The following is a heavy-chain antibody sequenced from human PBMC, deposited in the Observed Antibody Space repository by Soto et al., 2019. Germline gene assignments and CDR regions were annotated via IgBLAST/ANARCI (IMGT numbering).Heavy chain of an antibody. CDR3: ARDQPGYSYGYGLGY. D-gene: IGHD5-18*01. Sequence: PGGSLRLSCAASGFTFSSYWMSWARQAPGKGLEWVANIKQDGSEKYYVDSVKGRFTISRDNAKNSLYLQMNSLRAEDTAVYYCARDQPGYSYGYGLGYWGQGTLVTVSS. V-gene: IGHV3-7*01. J-gene: IGHJ4*02. CDR2: IKQDGSEK. CDR1: GFTFSSYW.